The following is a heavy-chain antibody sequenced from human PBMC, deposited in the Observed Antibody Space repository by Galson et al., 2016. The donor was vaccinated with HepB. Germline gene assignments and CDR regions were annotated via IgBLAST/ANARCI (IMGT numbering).Heavy chain of an antibody. Sequence: SVKVSCKASGGTFSSYGISWVRQAPGQGLEWMGGIIPMFGIADYAQKFQGRVTITADESTTTAYMELSSLRSEDTAIYYCARGVVVIIQVGYAMDVWGQGTTVTVSS. CDR1: GGTFSSYG. CDR3: ARGVVVIIQVGYAMDV. CDR2: IIPMFGIA. D-gene: IGHD2-21*01. J-gene: IGHJ6*02. V-gene: IGHV1-69*13.